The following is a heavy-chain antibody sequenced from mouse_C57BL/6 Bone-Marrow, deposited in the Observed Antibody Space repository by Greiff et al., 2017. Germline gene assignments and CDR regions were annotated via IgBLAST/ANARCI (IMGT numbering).Heavy chain of an antibody. D-gene: IGHD1-1*01. V-gene: IGHV1-64*01. CDR1: GYTFTSYW. CDR2: IHPNSGST. J-gene: IGHJ3*01. CDR3: ASDYGSSYDWFAY. Sequence: QVQLQQPGAELVQPGASVKLSCKASGYTFTSYWMHWVKQRPGQGLEWIGMIHPNSGSTNYNEKFKSKATLTVDKSSSTAYMQLSSLTSEDSAVYYCASDYGSSYDWFAYWGQGTLVTVSA.